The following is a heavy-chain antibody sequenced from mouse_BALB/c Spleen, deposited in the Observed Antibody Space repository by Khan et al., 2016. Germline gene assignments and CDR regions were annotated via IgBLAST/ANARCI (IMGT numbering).Heavy chain of an antibody. V-gene: IGHV5-6-5*01. J-gene: IGHJ2*01. CDR1: GFTFSSYA. CDR2: ISSGGST. CDR3: ARENGYDYFDY. D-gene: IGHD2-2*01. Sequence: EVELVESGGGLVKPGGSLKLSCAASGFTFSSYAMSWVRQTPEKRLEWVASISSGGSTYYPDSVKGRFTIFRDNARNILYLQMSRLRSEDTAMYYCARENGYDYFDYWGQSTTLTVSS.